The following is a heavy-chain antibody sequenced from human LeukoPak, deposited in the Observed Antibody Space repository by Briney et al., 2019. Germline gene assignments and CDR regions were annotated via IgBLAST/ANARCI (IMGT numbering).Heavy chain of an antibody. D-gene: IGHD3-10*01. CDR2: IVVGCGNT. CDR1: GFTFTSSA. CDR3: SAALVSGSYTY. Sequence: GASVKVSCKASGFTFTSSAVQWVRQARGQRLEWIGWIVVGCGNTNYAQKFQESVTITRDMSKSTAYMELRSLRPEDTAVYYCSAALVSGSYTYWGQGTLVTVSS. V-gene: IGHV1-58*01. J-gene: IGHJ4*02.